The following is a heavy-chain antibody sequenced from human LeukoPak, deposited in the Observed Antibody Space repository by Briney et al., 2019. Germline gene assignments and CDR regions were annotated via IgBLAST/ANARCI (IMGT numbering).Heavy chain of an antibody. D-gene: IGHD2-21*01. CDR2: IYYSGST. CDR3: ARLLGSHINYFDP. Sequence: SETLSLTCTVSGGSISSSSYYWGWIRQPPGKGLEWIGSIYYSGSTYYNPSLKSRVTISVDTSKSQFSLKLSSVTAADTAVYYCARLLGSHINYFDPWGQGTLVTVSS. J-gene: IGHJ5*02. V-gene: IGHV4-39*01. CDR1: GGSISSSSYY.